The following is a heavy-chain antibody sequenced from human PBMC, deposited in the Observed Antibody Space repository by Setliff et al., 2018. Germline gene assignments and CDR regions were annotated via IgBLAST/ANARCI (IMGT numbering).Heavy chain of an antibody. V-gene: IGHV4-61*09. CDR3: ARDGWERAYYFDY. CDR2: IYTSGST. Sequence: PSETLSLTCTVSGGSISSGSYYWSWIRQPAGKGLEWIGHIYTSGSTNYNPSLKSRVTISVDTSKNQFSLKLSSVTAADTAVYYCARDGWERAYYFDYWGQGTLVTVSS. D-gene: IGHD6-19*01. CDR1: GGSISSGSYY. J-gene: IGHJ4*02.